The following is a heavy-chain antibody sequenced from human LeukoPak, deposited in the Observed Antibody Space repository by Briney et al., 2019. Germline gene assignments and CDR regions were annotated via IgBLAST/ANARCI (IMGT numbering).Heavy chain of an antibody. CDR3: ARVDTAMVIGPAFDI. V-gene: IGHV4-59*01. Sequence: SETLSLTCTVSGGSISSYYWSWIRQPPGKGLEWIGYIYYSGSTSYKPSLKSRVTISVDTSKNQFSLKLRSVTAADTAVYYCARVDTAMVIGPAFDIWGQGTMVTVSS. CDR1: GGSISSYY. CDR2: IYYSGST. J-gene: IGHJ3*02. D-gene: IGHD5-18*01.